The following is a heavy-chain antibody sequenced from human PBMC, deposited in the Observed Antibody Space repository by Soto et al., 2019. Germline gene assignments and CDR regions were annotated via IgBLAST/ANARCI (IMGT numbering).Heavy chain of an antibody. J-gene: IGHJ4*02. Sequence: PGGSLRLCCAASGFTFSSYSMNWVRQAPGEGLEWVSSISSSSSYIYYADSVKGRFTISRDNAKNSLYLQMNSLRAEDTAVYYCARDPIQQKPPPSYDFWSGYSKNLPPDYWGQGTLVTVSS. V-gene: IGHV3-21*01. CDR2: ISSSSSYI. CDR1: GFTFSSYS. D-gene: IGHD3-3*01. CDR3: ARDPIQQKPPPSYDFWSGYSKNLPPDY.